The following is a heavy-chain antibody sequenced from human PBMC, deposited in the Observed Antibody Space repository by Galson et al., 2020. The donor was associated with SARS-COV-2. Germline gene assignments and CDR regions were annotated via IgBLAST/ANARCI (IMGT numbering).Heavy chain of an antibody. CDR3: ARDRYSSGLDFDY. V-gene: IGHV3-48*02. D-gene: IGHD6-19*01. Sequence: GESLKISCAASGFTFSSYSMNWVRQAPGKGLEWVSYISSSSSTIYYADSVKGRFTISRDNAKNSLYLQMNSLRDEDTAVYYCARDRYSSGLDFDYWGQGTLVTVSS. J-gene: IGHJ4*02. CDR2: ISSSSSTI. CDR1: GFTFSSYS.